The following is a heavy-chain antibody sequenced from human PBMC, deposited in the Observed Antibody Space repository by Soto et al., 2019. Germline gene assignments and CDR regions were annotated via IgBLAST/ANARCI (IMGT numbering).Heavy chain of an antibody. CDR1: GGSISSGGYY. CDR2: IYYSGST. CDR3: ARGAVSVSGWYFVY. J-gene: IGHJ4*02. Sequence: SQTLSLTCTVSGGSISSGGYYWSWIRQHPGKGLEWLGYIYYSGSTYYNPSLKSRVTISVDTSKNQFSLKLSSVTAADTAVYYCARGAVSVSGWYFVYWGQGTLVTVSS. D-gene: IGHD6-19*01. V-gene: IGHV4-31*03.